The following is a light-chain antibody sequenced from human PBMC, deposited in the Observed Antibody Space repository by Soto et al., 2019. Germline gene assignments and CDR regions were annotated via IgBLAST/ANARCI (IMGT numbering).Light chain of an antibody. J-gene: IGLJ2*01. CDR1: SGHSNYA. V-gene: IGLV4-69*01. CDR3: QTWGSGIVV. Sequence: QSVLTQSPSASASLGASVKLTCTLSSGHSNYAIAWHQQQSEKGPRYLMKLNSDGSHSKGDGIPDRFSGSSSGAERYLTISSLQSEDEADYYCQTWGSGIVVFGGGTKLTVI. CDR2: LNSDGSH.